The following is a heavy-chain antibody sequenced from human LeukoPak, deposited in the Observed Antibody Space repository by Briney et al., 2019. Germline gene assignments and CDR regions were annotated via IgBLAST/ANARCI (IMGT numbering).Heavy chain of an antibody. V-gene: IGHV4-59*12. J-gene: IGHJ6*03. D-gene: IGHD2-8*01. Sequence: PSETLSLTCTVSGGSISSYYWSWIRQPPGKGLEWIGYIYYSGSTNYNPSLKSRVTISVDTSKNQFSLKLSSVTAADTAVYYCAREKMGYMDVWGKGTTVTVSS. CDR1: GGSISSYY. CDR2: IYYSGST. CDR3: AREKMGYMDV.